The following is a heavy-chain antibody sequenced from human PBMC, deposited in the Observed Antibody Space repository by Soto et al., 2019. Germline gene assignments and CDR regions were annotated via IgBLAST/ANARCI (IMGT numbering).Heavy chain of an antibody. CDR3: ARGGVSGQLVDWFDP. Sequence: ASVKVSCKASGGTFSSYAISWVRQAPGQGLEWMGGIIPIFGTANYAQKFQGRVTITADESTSTAYMELSSLRSEDTAVYYCARGGVSGQLVDWFDPWGQGTMVTVYS. V-gene: IGHV1-69*13. D-gene: IGHD6-6*01. CDR1: GGTFSSYA. J-gene: IGHJ5*02. CDR2: IIPIFGTA.